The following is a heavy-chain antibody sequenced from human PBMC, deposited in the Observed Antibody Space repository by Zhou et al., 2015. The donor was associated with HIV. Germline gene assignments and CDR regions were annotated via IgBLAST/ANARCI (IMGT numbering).Heavy chain of an antibody. CDR2: ISWNSGAI. V-gene: IGHV3-9*01. Sequence: DVQLVESGGGLVQPGRSLRLSCAASGFRFEHYAMHWVRQVPGKGLEWVSGISWNSGAIGYADSVKGRFSISRDNGNKSLYLEMNSLRLEDTAVYYCARVGIAAAGRDYWGQGTLVTVSS. J-gene: IGHJ4*02. CDR3: ARVGIAAAGRDY. CDR1: GFRFEHYA. D-gene: IGHD6-13*01.